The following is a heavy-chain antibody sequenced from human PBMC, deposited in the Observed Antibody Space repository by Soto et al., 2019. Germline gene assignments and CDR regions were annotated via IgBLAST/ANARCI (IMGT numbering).Heavy chain of an antibody. J-gene: IGHJ3*01. CDR3: AIRLTSGSYYAFDV. D-gene: IGHD1-26*01. Sequence: GGSLRLSCAASGFTFSSYAMSWVRQAPGKGLEWVSAISGSGGSTYYADSVKGRFTISRDNSKNTLYLQMNSLRAEDTAVYYCAIRLTSGSYYAFDVWGQGTMVTVSS. V-gene: IGHV3-23*01. CDR1: GFTFSSYA. CDR2: ISGSGGST.